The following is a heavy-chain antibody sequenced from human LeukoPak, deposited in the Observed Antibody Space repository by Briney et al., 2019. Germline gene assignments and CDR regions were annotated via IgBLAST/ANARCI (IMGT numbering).Heavy chain of an antibody. CDR1: GGSFSGYY. CDR3: AREGYDFWSGYYVGRMFGKNWFDP. Sequence: SETLSLTCAVYGGSFSGYYWSWIRQPPGKGLEWIGEINHSGSTNYNPSLKSRVTISVDTSKNQFSLKLSSVTAADTAVYYCAREGYDFWSGYYVGRMFGKNWFDPWGQGTLVTVSS. D-gene: IGHD3-3*01. CDR2: INHSGST. J-gene: IGHJ5*02. V-gene: IGHV4-34*01.